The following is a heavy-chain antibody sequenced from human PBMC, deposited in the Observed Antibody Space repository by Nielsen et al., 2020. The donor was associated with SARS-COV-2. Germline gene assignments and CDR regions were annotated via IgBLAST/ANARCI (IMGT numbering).Heavy chain of an antibody. CDR3: AREGRKLPLDY. J-gene: IGHJ4*02. D-gene: IGHD3-3*01. CDR1: GFIFSDYY. V-gene: IGHV3-11*05. Sequence: GSLRLSCAASGFIFSDYYMSWVRQAPGKGLEWVSYISSTGYTNYADSVRGRFTISRDNAKNSLYLQMNALRAEDTAVYYCAREGRKLPLDYWGQGTLVTVSS. CDR2: ISSTGYT.